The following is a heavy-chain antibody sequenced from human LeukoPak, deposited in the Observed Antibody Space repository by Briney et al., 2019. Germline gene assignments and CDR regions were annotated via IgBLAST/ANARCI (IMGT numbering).Heavy chain of an antibody. J-gene: IGHJ3*02. Sequence: PSETLSLTCTVSGYSISSGYYWGWIRQPPGKGLEWIGSIYHSGSTYYNPSLKSRVTISVDTSKNQFSLKLSSVTAADTAVYYCARSYSSSWVDAFDIWGQGTMVTVSS. D-gene: IGHD6-13*01. CDR1: GYSISSGYY. CDR3: ARSYSSSWVDAFDI. CDR2: IYHSGST. V-gene: IGHV4-38-2*02.